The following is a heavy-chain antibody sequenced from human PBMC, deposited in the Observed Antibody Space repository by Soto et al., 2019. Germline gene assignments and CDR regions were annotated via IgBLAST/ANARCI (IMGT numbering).Heavy chain of an antibody. CDR3: ATRAGPPDYGDSHWYFDI. D-gene: IGHD4-17*01. V-gene: IGHV1-69*08. Sequence: QVQLVQSGAEVKRPGSSVRVSCKASGDTSRSYTLSWVRQAPGQGLEWMGRVIVDKETANLARSIYGRVTISADKSTNTASVEVTNRRSEDTAVYYWATRAGPPDYGDSHWYFDIWGRGTLVTVSS. J-gene: IGHJ2*01. CDR2: VIVDKETA. CDR1: GDTSRSYT.